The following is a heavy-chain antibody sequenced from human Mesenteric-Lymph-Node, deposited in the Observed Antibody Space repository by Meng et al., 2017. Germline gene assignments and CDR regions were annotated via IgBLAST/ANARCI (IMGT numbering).Heavy chain of an antibody. V-gene: IGHV4-59*01. D-gene: IGHD3-3*01. J-gene: IGHJ4*02. CDR2: IYYSGST. CDR3: ARASERGYYFEN. Sequence: SETLSLTCAVYGGSFSGYYWSWIRQPPGKGLEWIGYIYYSGSTNYNPSLKSRVTISVDTTKNQFSLKLNSVTAADTAVYYCARASERGYYFENWGQGTVVTVSS. CDR1: GGSFSGYY.